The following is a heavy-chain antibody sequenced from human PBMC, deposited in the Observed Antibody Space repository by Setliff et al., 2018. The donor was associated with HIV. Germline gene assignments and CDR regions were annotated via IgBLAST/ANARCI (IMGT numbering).Heavy chain of an antibody. CDR3: ARHTGIAVVRGLIPDCFDI. Sequence: PSETLSLTCTISGGSISSDSYYWGWIRQPPGKGLEWIGSIYYSGSTYYNPSLKSRVSISVDTSKNHFSLKLSSVTAADTAVYYCARHTGIAVVRGLIPDCFDIWGQGTMVTVSS. J-gene: IGHJ3*02. CDR2: IYYSGST. V-gene: IGHV4-39*01. D-gene: IGHD3-10*01. CDR1: GGSISSDSYY.